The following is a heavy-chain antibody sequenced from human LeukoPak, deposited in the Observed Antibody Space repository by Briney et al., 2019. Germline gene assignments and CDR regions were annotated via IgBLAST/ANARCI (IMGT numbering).Heavy chain of an antibody. Sequence: PGGSLRLTCAASGFSFNSYAMNWVRQAPGKGLEWVSGISDSGGTTDYADSVKGRFTISRDNSKNTVYLQMNSLRGEDTAVYYCARGGGNFDRSGYYEYYFDYWGQGTLVTVSS. CDR2: ISDSGGTT. D-gene: IGHD3-22*01. CDR3: ARGGGNFDRSGYYEYYFDY. V-gene: IGHV3-23*01. J-gene: IGHJ4*02. CDR1: GFSFNSYA.